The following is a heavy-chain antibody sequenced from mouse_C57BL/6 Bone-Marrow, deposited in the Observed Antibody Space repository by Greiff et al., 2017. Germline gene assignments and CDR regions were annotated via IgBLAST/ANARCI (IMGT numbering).Heavy chain of an antibody. CDR3: ARVGWLLGVDY. Sequence: VKLQQPGAELVRPGTSVKLSCKASGYTFTSYWMHWVKQRPGQGLEWIGVIDPSDSYTNYNQKFKGKATLTVDTSSSTAYMQLSSLTSEDSAVYYCARVGWLLGVDYWGQGTSVTVSS. CDR2: IDPSDSYT. D-gene: IGHD2-3*01. CDR1: GYTFTSYW. J-gene: IGHJ4*01. V-gene: IGHV1-59*01.